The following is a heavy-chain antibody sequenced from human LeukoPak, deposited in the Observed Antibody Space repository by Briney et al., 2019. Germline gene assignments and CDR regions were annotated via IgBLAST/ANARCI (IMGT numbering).Heavy chain of an antibody. Sequence: GGSLRLSCAASGFTFSSHGMQWVRQAPGKGLEWVALIWYDGSRTNYVDSVMGRFTISRDSSKSTLYLQMDNLRVEDTAVYFCAKDLSYGSLWFDPWGQGTLVTVSS. CDR2: IWYDGSRT. CDR1: GFTFSSHG. CDR3: AKDLSYGSLWFDP. D-gene: IGHD3-10*01. V-gene: IGHV3-33*06. J-gene: IGHJ5*02.